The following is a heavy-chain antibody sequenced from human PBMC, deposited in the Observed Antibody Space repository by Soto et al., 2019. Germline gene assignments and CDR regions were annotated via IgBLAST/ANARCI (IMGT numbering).Heavy chain of an antibody. D-gene: IGHD3-22*01. CDR3: ARDWASSSSYYVEYGMDV. J-gene: IGHJ6*02. CDR2: IYFRGTT. CDR1: GGSISSYY. V-gene: IGHV4-4*08. Sequence: SETLSLTCTVSGGSISSYYWSWIRQPPGKGLEWIGYIYFRGTTNYNPSLKSRITISLDTSKNQFSLKLRSVTAADTAVYYCARDWASSSSYYVEYGMDVWGQGTTVTVSS.